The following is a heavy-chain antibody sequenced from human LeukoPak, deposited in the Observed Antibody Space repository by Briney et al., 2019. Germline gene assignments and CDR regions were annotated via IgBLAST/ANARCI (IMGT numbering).Heavy chain of an antibody. V-gene: IGHV3-74*01. CDR1: GFTFSSYW. D-gene: IGHD2-15*01. CDR3: ARDLEEYCSGGSCSLFDS. Sequence: GGSLRLSCAASGFTFSSYWMHWVRQAPGKGLVWVSRINSDGSSTSYADSVKGRFTISRDNAKNTLYLQMNSLRAEDTAVYYCARDLEEYCSGGSCSLFDSWGQGTLVTVSS. CDR2: INSDGSST. J-gene: IGHJ4*02.